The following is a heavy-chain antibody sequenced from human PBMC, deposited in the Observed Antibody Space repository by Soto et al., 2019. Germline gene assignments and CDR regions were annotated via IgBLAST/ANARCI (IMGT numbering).Heavy chain of an antibody. J-gene: IGHJ4*02. CDR2: ISGSGRST. V-gene: IGHV3-23*01. CDR1: GLTFSSYA. D-gene: IGHD3-10*01. Sequence: GGSLRLSCAGSGLTFSSYALSWVRQAPGKGLEWVAAISGSGRSTYYADSVKGRFTISRDNSQNTLHLQMNSLRAEDTAVYYCAKDAMVRGVISSYWGQGTLVTVSS. CDR3: AKDAMVRGVISSY.